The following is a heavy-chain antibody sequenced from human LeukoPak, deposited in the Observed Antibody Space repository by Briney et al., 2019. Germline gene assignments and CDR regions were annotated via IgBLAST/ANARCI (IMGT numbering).Heavy chain of an antibody. J-gene: IGHJ6*02. CDR3: AKVLQYYYYGMDV. Sequence: GGSLRLSCAASGFTVSSNFMNWVRQAPGKGLEWVSGIFSGGSTYYADSVKGRFTISRDNSKNTLYLQMNSLRAEDTALYYCAKVLQYYYYGMDVWGQGTTVTVSS. CDR2: IFSGGST. V-gene: IGHV3-53*01. CDR1: GFTVSSNF. D-gene: IGHD5-24*01.